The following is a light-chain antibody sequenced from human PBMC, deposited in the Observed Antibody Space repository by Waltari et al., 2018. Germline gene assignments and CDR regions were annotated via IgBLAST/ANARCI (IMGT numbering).Light chain of an antibody. Sequence: DFQMTQSPSSVSASVGDRVTITCRASQATSGWLAWYQQKPGSAPKPLIYGSSSLQSGVPSRFSGSGSGTDFTLTISSLQPEDFATYYCQQATSLPLTFGGGTKVEIK. V-gene: IGKV1-12*01. CDR1: QATSGW. CDR2: GSS. CDR3: QQATSLPLT. J-gene: IGKJ4*01.